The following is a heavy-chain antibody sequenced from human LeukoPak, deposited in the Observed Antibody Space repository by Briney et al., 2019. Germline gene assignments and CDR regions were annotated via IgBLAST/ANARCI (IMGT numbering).Heavy chain of an antibody. V-gene: IGHV1-8*01. CDR3: ARSWLAVGFDP. D-gene: IGHD5-12*01. CDR1: GYTFTSYE. CDR2: MNPNSGST. Sequence: ASVKVSCKASGYTFTSYEINWVRQATGQGLEWMGWMNPNSGSTGYAQKFQGRVTMTRNTSISTAYMELSSLRSEDTAVYYCARSWLAVGFDPWGQGTLVTVSS. J-gene: IGHJ5*02.